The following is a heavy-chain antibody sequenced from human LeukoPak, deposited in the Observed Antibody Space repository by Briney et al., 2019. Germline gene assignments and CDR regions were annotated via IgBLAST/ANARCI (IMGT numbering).Heavy chain of an antibody. CDR1: GFNFRSYW. CDR2: INQDGSEK. D-gene: IGHD3-10*02. J-gene: IGHJ6*04. V-gene: IGHV3-7*01. Sequence: GGSLRLSCAASGFNFRSYWMIWVRQAPGKGLEWVANINQDGSEKYYVDSVKGRFTISRDNAKNSLYLQMNSLRAEDTAVYYCAELGITMIGGVWGKGTTVTISS. CDR3: AELGITMIGGV.